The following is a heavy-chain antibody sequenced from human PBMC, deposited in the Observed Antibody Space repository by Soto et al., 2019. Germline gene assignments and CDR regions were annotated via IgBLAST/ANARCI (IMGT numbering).Heavy chain of an antibody. CDR3: ARVPSQWLAQGHVFDI. Sequence: QVQLVESGGGVVQPGRSLRLSCAASGFTFSAYAMHWVRQAPGKGLEWVAVISYDGSNKYYADSVKGRFTISRDNSKNTLYLQMNSLRAEDTAVYHCARVPSQWLAQGHVFDIWGQGTMVTVSS. CDR1: GFTFSAYA. J-gene: IGHJ3*02. D-gene: IGHD6-19*01. CDR2: ISYDGSNK. V-gene: IGHV3-30-3*01.